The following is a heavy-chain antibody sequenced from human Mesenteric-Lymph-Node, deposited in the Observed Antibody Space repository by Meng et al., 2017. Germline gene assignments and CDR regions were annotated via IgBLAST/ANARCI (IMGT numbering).Heavy chain of an antibody. J-gene: IGHJ4*02. V-gene: IGHV3-74*01. D-gene: IGHD3-22*01. CDR1: GFTFSSYW. CDR2: INSDGSST. Sequence: GGSLRLSCAASGFTFSSYWMHWVRQAPGKGLVWVSRINSDGSSTSYADSVKGRFTISRDNAKNSLYLQMNSLRAEDTAVYYCARGLRITMIVVVITTIYFTIDYWGQGTLVTVSS. CDR3: ARGLRITMIVVVITTIYFTIDY.